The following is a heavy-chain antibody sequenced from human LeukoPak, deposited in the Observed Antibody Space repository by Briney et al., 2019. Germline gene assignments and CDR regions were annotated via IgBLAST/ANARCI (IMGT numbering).Heavy chain of an antibody. CDR1: GGSISSGGYS. J-gene: IGHJ2*01. Sequence: ETLSLTCAVSGGSISSGGYSWSWVRQAPGKGLEWVSSISGSGGSTYYADSVRGRFTISRDNSKNTMYLQMNSLRAEDTAVYYCAKDLFLWYFDLWGRGTLVTVSP. CDR3: AKDLFLWYFDL. CDR2: ISGSGGST. V-gene: IGHV3-23*01. D-gene: IGHD2-21*01.